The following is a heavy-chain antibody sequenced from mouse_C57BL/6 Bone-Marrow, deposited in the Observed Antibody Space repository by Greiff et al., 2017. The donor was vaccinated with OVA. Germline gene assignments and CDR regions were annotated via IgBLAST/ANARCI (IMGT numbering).Heavy chain of an antibody. Sequence: EVHLVESGGGLVKPGGSLKLSCAASGFTFSDYGMHWVRQAPEKGLEWVAYISSGSSTIYYADTVKGRFTISRDNAKNTLFLQMTSLRSEDTAMYYCARPDYYGSSYGDYAMDYWGQGTSVTVSS. CDR2: ISSGSSTI. J-gene: IGHJ4*01. V-gene: IGHV5-17*01. CDR3: ARPDYYGSSYGDYAMDY. D-gene: IGHD1-1*01. CDR1: GFTFSDYG.